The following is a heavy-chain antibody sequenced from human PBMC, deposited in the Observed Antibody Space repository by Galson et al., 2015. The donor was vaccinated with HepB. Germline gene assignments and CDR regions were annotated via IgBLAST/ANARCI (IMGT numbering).Heavy chain of an antibody. Sequence: SVKVSCKASGYTFTSYGISWVRQAPGQGLEWMGWISAYNGNTNYAQKLQGRVTMTTDTSTSTAYMELRSLRPDDTAVYYCARDKGYYDSSGYSEAFDIWGQGTMVTVSS. CDR1: GYTFTSYG. CDR3: ARDKGYYDSSGYSEAFDI. CDR2: ISAYNGNT. V-gene: IGHV1-18*04. D-gene: IGHD3-22*01. J-gene: IGHJ3*02.